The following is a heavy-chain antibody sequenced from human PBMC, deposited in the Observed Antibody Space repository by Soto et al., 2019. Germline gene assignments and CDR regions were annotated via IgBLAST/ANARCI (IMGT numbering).Heavy chain of an antibody. J-gene: IGHJ4*02. CDR2: IYTSENT. CDR3: ARGVGRSSWTSFDS. D-gene: IGHD6-13*01. CDR1: GCSISGDY. V-gene: IGHV4-4*07. Sequence: SETLSLTCPVSGCSISGDYWSWIRPPAGKGLEWIGRIYTSENTHYNPSLRSRVSMSLDTSKNQLSLNLSSVTAADTAVYYCARGVGRSSWTSFDSWGQGTLVTVSS.